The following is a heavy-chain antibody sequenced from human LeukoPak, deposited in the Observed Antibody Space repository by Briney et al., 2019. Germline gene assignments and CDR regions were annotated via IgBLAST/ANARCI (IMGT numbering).Heavy chain of an antibody. CDR1: GFTFSSYS. CDR3: ALGVAEDVLDI. CDR2: ISSSNIYI. V-gene: IGHV3-21*01. Sequence: GGSLRLSCAASGFTFSSYSMNWVRQAPGKGLEWVSSISSSNIYIYYADSAKGRFTISRDNAKNSLYLQMNSLRAEDTAVYYCALGVAEDVLDIWGRGTMVTVSS. J-gene: IGHJ3*02.